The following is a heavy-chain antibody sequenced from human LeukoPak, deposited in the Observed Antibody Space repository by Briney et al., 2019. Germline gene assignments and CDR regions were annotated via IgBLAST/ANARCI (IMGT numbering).Heavy chain of an antibody. D-gene: IGHD6-19*01. CDR1: GFTFSSYG. Sequence: GGSLRLSCAASGFTFSSYGMHWVRQAPGKGLEWVAVISYDGSNKYYADSVKGRFTISRDNSKNTLYLQMNSLRAEDTAVYYCARLDSSGWNHFDYWGQGTLVTVSS. CDR3: ARLDSSGWNHFDY. CDR2: ISYDGSNK. V-gene: IGHV3-30*03. J-gene: IGHJ4*02.